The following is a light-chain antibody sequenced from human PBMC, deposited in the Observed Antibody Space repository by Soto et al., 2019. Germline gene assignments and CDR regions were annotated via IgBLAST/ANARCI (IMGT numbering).Light chain of an antibody. Sequence: QLVLTQSPSASASLGASVTLTCTLSSGHINYAIAWHQQQPEKGPRYLMKLNSDGSHNKGDGIPDRFSGSTSGAERYLTITSLQSEDEADYYCQTWGTGIVAFGGGTKLTVL. CDR2: LNSDGSH. V-gene: IGLV4-69*01. CDR1: SGHINYA. CDR3: QTWGTGIVA. J-gene: IGLJ2*01.